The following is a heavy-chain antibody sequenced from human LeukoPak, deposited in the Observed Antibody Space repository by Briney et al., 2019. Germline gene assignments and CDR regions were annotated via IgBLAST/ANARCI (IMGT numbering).Heavy chain of an antibody. J-gene: IGHJ4*02. V-gene: IGHV3-48*04. Sequence: GGSPRLSCAASGFTFSSSSTNCVRHALGEGREWVSYISSSSTTIYYADSVKGRFTISRDNSKNTLYLQMNSLRAEDTAVYYCARVKLRGPYYDYWGQGTLVTVSS. CDR2: ISSSSTTI. CDR3: ARVKLRGPYYDY. D-gene: IGHD4-17*01. CDR1: GFTFSSSS.